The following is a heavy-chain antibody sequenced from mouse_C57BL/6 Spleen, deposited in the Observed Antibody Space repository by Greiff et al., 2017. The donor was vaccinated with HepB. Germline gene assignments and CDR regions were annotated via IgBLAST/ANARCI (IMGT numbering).Heavy chain of an antibody. J-gene: IGHJ3*01. CDR3: ARGALYYGNSFAY. CDR2: INPNNGGT. Sequence: EVQLQQSGPELVKPGASVKISCKASGYTFTDYYMNWVKQSHGKSLEWIGDINPNNGGTSYNQKFKGKATLTVDKSSSTAYMELRSLTSEDSAVYYCARGALYYGNSFAYWGQGTLVTVSA. D-gene: IGHD2-1*01. V-gene: IGHV1-26*01. CDR1: GYTFTDYY.